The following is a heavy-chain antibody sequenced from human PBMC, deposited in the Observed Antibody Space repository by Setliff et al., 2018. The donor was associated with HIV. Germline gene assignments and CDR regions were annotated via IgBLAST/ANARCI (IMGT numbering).Heavy chain of an antibody. CDR1: GFIFNAYT. CDR3: ARDPLVGAPDYFDY. Sequence: GGSLRLSCAASGFIFNAYTMVWVRQAPGKGLEWVSSISSSGNFIYYTDSVKGRFTSSRDNAKNSLFLQMDSLRAEDTAVYYCARDPLVGAPDYFDYWGQGTLVTVSS. V-gene: IGHV3-21*01. CDR2: ISSSGNFI. J-gene: IGHJ4*02. D-gene: IGHD1-26*01.